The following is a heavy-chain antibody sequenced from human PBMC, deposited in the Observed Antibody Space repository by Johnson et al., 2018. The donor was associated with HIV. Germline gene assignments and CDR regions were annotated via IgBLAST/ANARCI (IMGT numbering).Heavy chain of an antibody. CDR2: IKQDGSEK. D-gene: IGHD1-26*01. CDR1: GFTFGSYA. V-gene: IGHV3-7*01. CDR3: ARGGASGAFDI. J-gene: IGHJ3*02. Sequence: VQLVESGGGLVQPGGSLRLSCAASGFTFGSYAMSWVRQAPGKGLEWVANIKQDGSEKYYVDSVKGRFTISRDNAKNSLYLQMNSLRAGDTAVYYCARGGASGAFDIWGQGTMVTVSS.